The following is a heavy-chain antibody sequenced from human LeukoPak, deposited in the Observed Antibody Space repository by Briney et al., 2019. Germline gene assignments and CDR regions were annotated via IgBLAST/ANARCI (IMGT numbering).Heavy chain of an antibody. CDR1: WFTFSRYC. J-gene: IGHJ4*02. Sequence: SVEGFCQGFWFTFSRYCISWVGPAPGQGVEWMGWISAYNGNTNYAQKLQGRVTMTTDTSTSTAYMELSSLRSEDTAVYYCARESGKGDYWGQGTLVTVSS. V-gene: IGHV1-18*01. CDR2: ISAYNGNT. CDR3: ARESGKGDY. D-gene: IGHD3-3*01.